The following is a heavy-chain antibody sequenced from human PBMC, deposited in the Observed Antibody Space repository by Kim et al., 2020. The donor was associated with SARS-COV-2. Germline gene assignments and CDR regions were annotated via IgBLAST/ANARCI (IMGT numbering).Heavy chain of an antibody. CDR2: ISSSGSII. D-gene: IGHD4-17*01. V-gene: IGHV3-11*01. CDR3: ARSTVTLNIDY. J-gene: IGHJ4*02. CDR1: GFTFSDYD. Sequence: GGSLRLSCAASGFTFSDYDMSWIRQAPGKGLEWVSYISSSGSIIYYADSVKGRFTISRDNAKNSLYLQMNSLRAEDTAVYYCARSTVTLNIDYWGQGTLVTVSS.